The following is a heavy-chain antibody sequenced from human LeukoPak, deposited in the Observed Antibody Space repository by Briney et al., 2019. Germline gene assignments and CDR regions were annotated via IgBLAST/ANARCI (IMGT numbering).Heavy chain of an antibody. CDR2: ISAYNGNT. CDR3: ARVRLDNSSPYYYGMDV. Sequence: ASVKVSCKASGYTFTSYGISWVRQAPGQGLEWMGSISAYNGNTNYAQKLQGRVTMITDTSTSTAYMELRSLRSDDTAVYYCARVRLDNSSPYYYGMDVWGKGTTVTVSS. V-gene: IGHV1-18*04. J-gene: IGHJ6*04. CDR1: GYTFTSYG. D-gene: IGHD6-13*01.